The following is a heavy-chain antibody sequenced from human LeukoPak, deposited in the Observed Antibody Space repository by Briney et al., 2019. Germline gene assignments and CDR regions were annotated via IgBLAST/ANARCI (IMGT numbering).Heavy chain of an antibody. CDR1: GFTFSSYA. J-gene: IGHJ3*02. V-gene: IGHV3-23*01. CDR2: ISGSGGST. CDR3: AKLLSYDSSGYYYNPGAFDI. D-gene: IGHD3-22*01. Sequence: PGGSLRLSCAASGFTFSSYAMSWVRQAPGKGLEWVSAISGSGGSTYYADSVKGRFTISRDNSKNTLYLQMNSLRAEDTAVYYCAKLLSYDSSGYYYNPGAFDIWGQGTMVTVSS.